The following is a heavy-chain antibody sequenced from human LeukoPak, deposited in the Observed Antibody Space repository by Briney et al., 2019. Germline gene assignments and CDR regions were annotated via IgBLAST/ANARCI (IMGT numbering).Heavy chain of an antibody. CDR2: MYYSGST. J-gene: IGHJ4*02. D-gene: IGHD5-12*01. Sequence: PSETLSLTCTVSGGSISSSSYYWGWIRQPPGKGLEWIGSMYYSGSTYHNPSLKSRVTISVDTSKNQFSLKLSSVTAADTAVYYCASALSGYGYLDYWGQGTLVTVSS. CDR3: ASALSGYGYLDY. V-gene: IGHV4-39*01. CDR1: GGSISSSSYY.